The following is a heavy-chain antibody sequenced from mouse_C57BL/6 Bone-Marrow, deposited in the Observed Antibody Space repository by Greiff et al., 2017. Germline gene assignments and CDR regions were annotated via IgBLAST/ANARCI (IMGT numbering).Heavy chain of an antibody. Sequence: EVQLVESGAELVKPGASVKLSCTASGFNIKDYYIHWVKRRTEQGLEWIGRIDPEDGETKYAPKFQDKATITADTSSNTAYLQLSSLTSEDTAVYYCTRSLIYYGTNYWGQGTTLTVSS. CDR1: GFNIKDYY. V-gene: IGHV14-2*01. D-gene: IGHD1-1*01. CDR2: IDPEDGET. J-gene: IGHJ2*01. CDR3: TRSLIYYGTNY.